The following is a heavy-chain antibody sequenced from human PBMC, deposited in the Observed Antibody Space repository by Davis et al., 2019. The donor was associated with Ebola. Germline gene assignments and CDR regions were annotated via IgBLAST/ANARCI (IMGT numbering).Heavy chain of an antibody. CDR1: GYTFTSYG. Sequence: AASVKVSCKASGYTFTSYGIAWVRQAPGQGLEWMGWINANNVDTNYAPRFQGRFSMTTDTSTTTAYMELRSLRSDDTAVYYCARDSAAVTTFGSLSDYWGQGTLVTVSS. V-gene: IGHV1-18*01. J-gene: IGHJ4*02. CDR3: ARDSAAVTTFGSLSDY. D-gene: IGHD3-16*01. CDR2: INANNVDT.